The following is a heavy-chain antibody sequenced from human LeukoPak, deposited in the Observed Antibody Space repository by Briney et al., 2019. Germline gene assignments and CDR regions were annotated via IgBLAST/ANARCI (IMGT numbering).Heavy chain of an antibody. CDR1: GFTFSDYY. CDR2: INHSGST. J-gene: IGHJ4*02. V-gene: IGHV4-34*01. CDR3: AREFRWFGEFDY. Sequence: LRLSCAASGFTFSDYYMSWIRQPPGKGLEWIGEINHSGSTNYNPSLKSRVTISVDTSKNQFSLKLSSVTAADTAVYYCAREFRWFGEFDYWGQGTLVTVSS. D-gene: IGHD3-10*01.